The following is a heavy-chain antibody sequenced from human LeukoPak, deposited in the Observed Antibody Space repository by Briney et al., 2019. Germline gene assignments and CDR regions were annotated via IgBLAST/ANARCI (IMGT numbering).Heavy chain of an antibody. D-gene: IGHD3-10*01. J-gene: IGHJ3*02. CDR1: GYTFTSYY. CDR2: INPSGGST. CDR3: ARYSGPMVRGVIITDAFDI. V-gene: IGHV1-46*01. Sequence: ASVKVSCKASGYTFTSYYMHWVRQAPGQGLEWMGIINPSGGSTSYAQKLQGRVTMTTDTSTSTAYMELRSLRSDDTAVYYCARYSGPMVRGVIITDAFDIWGQGTMVTVSS.